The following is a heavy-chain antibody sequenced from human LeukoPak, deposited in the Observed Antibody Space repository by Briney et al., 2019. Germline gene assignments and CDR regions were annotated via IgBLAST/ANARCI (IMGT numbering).Heavy chain of an antibody. J-gene: IGHJ3*02. D-gene: IGHD5-18*01. CDR2: TYYSGST. CDR3: ARDRTQLWPYDAFDI. Sequence: SETLSLTCTVSGGSISSSSYYWGWIRQPPGKGLEWIGSTYYSGSTYYNPSLKSRVTISVDTSKNQFSLKLSSVTAADTAVYYCARDRTQLWPYDAFDIWGQGTMVTVSS. V-gene: IGHV4-39*07. CDR1: GGSISSSSYY.